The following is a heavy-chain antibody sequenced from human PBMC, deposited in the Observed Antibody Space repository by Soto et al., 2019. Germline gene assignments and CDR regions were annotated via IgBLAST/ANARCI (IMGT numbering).Heavy chain of an antibody. CDR1: GYTFTGYY. V-gene: IGHV1-2*02. CDR3: ARDRARGYSGYDPPLNWFDP. Sequence: ASVKVSCKASGYTFTGYYMHWVRQAPGQGLEWMGWINPNSGGTNYAQKFQGRVTMTRDTSISTAYMELSRLRSDDTAVYYCARDRARGYSGYDPPLNWFDPWGQGTLVTVSS. J-gene: IGHJ5*02. D-gene: IGHD5-12*01. CDR2: INPNSGGT.